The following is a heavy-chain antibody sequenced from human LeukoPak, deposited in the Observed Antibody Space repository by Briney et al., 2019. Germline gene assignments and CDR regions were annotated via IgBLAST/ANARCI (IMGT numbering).Heavy chain of an antibody. D-gene: IGHD3-10*01. Sequence: GGSLRLSCTASGFTLSNAWMSWVRQAPGKGLEWVGRIKSRTDGGTTDYAGTVKGRFTVSRDDSENMLDLQMDSPKTEDTAVYYCSDGGRWGQGTLVTVSS. V-gene: IGHV3-15*01. CDR3: SDGGR. CDR1: GFTLSNAW. J-gene: IGHJ4*02. CDR2: IKSRTDGGTT.